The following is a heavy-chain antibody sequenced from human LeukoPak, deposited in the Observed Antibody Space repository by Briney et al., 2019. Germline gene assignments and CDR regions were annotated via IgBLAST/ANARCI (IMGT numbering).Heavy chain of an antibody. CDR3: ARGILGDYYFDF. J-gene: IGHJ2*01. V-gene: IGHV4-34*01. D-gene: IGHD3-16*01. CDR2: IHYRGAT. CDR1: GGTFTGYY. Sequence: PSETLSLTCVVSGGTFTGYYWSWIRQAPGKGLEWIGEIHYRGATSYKPSLRSRATISGDTSANQFSLRLTSVTAADTAVYYCARGILGDYYFDFWDRGTLVTVAS.